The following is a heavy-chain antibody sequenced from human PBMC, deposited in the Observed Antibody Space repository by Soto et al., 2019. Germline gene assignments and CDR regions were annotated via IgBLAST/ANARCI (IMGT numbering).Heavy chain of an antibody. D-gene: IGHD3-16*01. CDR3: VREQPGVQIGWAYGLDI. Sequence: QVQLVQSGAEVKKPGASVKVSCKASGYTLSTYTLLWVRQAPEQSLEWMGWINPGNGDTKYSRKFQGRVAITRDTSASTAYMELSSLGSEDTAVYYCVREQPGVQIGWAYGLDIWGQGTVVNVSS. V-gene: IGHV1-3*01. CDR1: GYTLSTYT. CDR2: INPGNGDT. J-gene: IGHJ3*02.